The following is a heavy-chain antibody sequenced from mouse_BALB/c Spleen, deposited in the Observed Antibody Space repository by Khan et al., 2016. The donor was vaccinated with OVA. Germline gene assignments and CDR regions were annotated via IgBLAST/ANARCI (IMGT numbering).Heavy chain of an antibody. Sequence: VQLQESGPGLVAPSQSLSITCTVSGFSLTRYGVHWVRQPPGKGLEWLVVIWSDGKTTYNSTLNSSLSISKDNSKSQVFLKMNSLQTDDTAMYYCARNTHMMTTVMDYWGQGTSVTVSS. J-gene: IGHJ4*01. V-gene: IGHV2-6*02. CDR2: IWSDGKT. CDR1: GFSLTRYG. CDR3: ARNTHMMTTVMDY. D-gene: IGHD2-4*01.